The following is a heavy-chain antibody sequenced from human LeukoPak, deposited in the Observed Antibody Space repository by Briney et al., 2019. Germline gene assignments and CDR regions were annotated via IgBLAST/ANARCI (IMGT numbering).Heavy chain of an antibody. V-gene: IGHV4-59*01. CDR3: ARDRRNGFDP. CDR1: GGSIGSYY. J-gene: IGHJ5*02. Sequence: SETLSLTCTVSGGSIGSYYWSWIRQPPGKGLEWIGYIYYSGGTNYNPSLKSRVTISVDTSKNQFSLKLSSVTAADTAVYYCARDRRNGFDPWGQGTLVTVSS. CDR2: IYYSGGT.